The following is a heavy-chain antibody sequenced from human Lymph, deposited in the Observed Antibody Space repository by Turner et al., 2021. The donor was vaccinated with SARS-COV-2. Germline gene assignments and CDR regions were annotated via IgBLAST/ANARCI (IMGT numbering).Heavy chain of an antibody. Sequence: QVQLQESGPRLVKPLETLSLTCTVSGGSMNNNYWSWIRQPPGKRLEWIGFIFYRGSTNYNPSLKSRVTISVDTSENQFSLKLTSVTAADTAIYYCARQNVNNWVDPWGQGTPVTVS. V-gene: IGHV4-59*01. J-gene: IGHJ5*02. CDR1: GGSMNNNY. CDR3: ARQNVNNWVDP. CDR2: IFYRGST.